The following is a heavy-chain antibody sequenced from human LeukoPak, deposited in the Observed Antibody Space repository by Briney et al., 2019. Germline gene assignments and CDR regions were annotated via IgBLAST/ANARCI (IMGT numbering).Heavy chain of an antibody. J-gene: IGHJ5*02. CDR1: GYTLTELS. CDR3: ATPNGGWFDP. CDR2: FDPEDGET. Sequence: ASVNVSCTVSGYTLTELSMHWVRPAPGKGLEWMGGFDPEDGETIYAQKFQGRVTMTEDTSTDTAYMELSSLRSEDTAVYYCATPNGGWFDPWGQGTLVTVSS. V-gene: IGHV1-24*01. D-gene: IGHD1-1*01.